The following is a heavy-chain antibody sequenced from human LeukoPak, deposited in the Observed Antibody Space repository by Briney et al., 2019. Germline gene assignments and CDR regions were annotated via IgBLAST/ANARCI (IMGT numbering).Heavy chain of an antibody. D-gene: IGHD6-6*01. CDR3: ARGKYTSFDN. V-gene: IGHV6-1*01. Sequence: SQTLSLTCAISGDSIFTNNVAWNWIRQSPSRGLEWLGRTYYRSKWSFDYAVSVKSRITINADSSKNQFSLQLSSVTPEDTAVYYCARGKYTSFDNWGQGTLVTVSS. J-gene: IGHJ4*02. CDR2: TYYRSKWSF. CDR1: GDSIFTNNVA.